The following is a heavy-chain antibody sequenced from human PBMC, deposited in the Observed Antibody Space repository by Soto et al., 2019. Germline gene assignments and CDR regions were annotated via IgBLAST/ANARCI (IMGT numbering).Heavy chain of an antibody. D-gene: IGHD1-7*01. CDR1: GYTFTGSY. V-gene: IGHV1-2*04. Sequence: GPSVRVSCKASGYTFTGSYMHWVRQAPGQGLEWMGWINPNSGGTNYAQKFQGWVTMTRDTSISTAYMELSRLRSDDTAVYYGARGPPGTKFDPWGQGTVVTRAS. CDR3: ARGPPGTKFDP. CDR2: INPNSGGT. J-gene: IGHJ5*02.